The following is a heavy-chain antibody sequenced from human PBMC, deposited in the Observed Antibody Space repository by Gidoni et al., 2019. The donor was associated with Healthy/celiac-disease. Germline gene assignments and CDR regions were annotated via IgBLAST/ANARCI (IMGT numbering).Heavy chain of an antibody. CDR2: IYYSGST. CDR3: ASSYGDYGSPPFNFDY. CDR1: GGSIASSGYY. D-gene: IGHD4-17*01. J-gene: IGHJ4*02. V-gene: IGHV4-39*01. Sequence: QLQLPESGPGLVKPSEPLSLTCTVPGGSIASSGYYWGWIRQPPGKGLEWIGSIYYSGSTYYNPSLKSRVTISVDTSKNQFSLKLSSVTAADTAVYYCASSYGDYGSPPFNFDYWGQGTLVTVSS.